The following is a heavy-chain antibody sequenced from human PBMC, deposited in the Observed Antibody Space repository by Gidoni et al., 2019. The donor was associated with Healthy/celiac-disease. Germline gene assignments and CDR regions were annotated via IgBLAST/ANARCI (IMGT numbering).Heavy chain of an antibody. Sequence: EVQLVESGGGLVQPGGSLRLSCAASGFTFSSEWMSWVRQAPGKGLEWVANIKQDGSEKYYVDSVKGRFTISRDNAKNSLYLQMNSLRAEDTAVYYCARDHIRGVLWFGRGYYFDYWGQGTLVTVSS. CDR3: ARDHIRGVLWFGRGYYFDY. CDR2: IKQDGSEK. CDR1: GFTFSSEW. J-gene: IGHJ4*02. D-gene: IGHD3-10*01. V-gene: IGHV3-7*01.